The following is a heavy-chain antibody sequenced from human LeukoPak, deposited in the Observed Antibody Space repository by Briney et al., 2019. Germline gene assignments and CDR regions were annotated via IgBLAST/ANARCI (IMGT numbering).Heavy chain of an antibody. CDR2: IYYSGNT. CDR1: GGSISSSSYY. J-gene: IGHJ4*02. Sequence: SETLSLTCTGSGGSISSSSYYWGWIRQPPGKGLEWIGNIYYSGNTYYNPSLKSRVTISVDTSKNQFSLKLSSVTAADTAVYYCARASGAAGTEFDYWGQGTLVTVSS. D-gene: IGHD6-13*01. V-gene: IGHV4-39*01. CDR3: ARASGAAGTEFDY.